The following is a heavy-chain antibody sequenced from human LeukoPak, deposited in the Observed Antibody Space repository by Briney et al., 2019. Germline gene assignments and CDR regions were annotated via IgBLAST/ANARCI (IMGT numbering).Heavy chain of an antibody. CDR1: GFTFSSYW. Sequence: GGSLRLSCVASGFTFSSYWMSWVRQAPGKGLEWVANIKHDGSDKYYVDSVKGRLTISRDNAKNSLYLQMDSLRVEDTAVYYCARPSAPDWGQGTLVTVSS. V-gene: IGHV3-7*01. CDR2: IKHDGSDK. D-gene: IGHD2-2*01. CDR3: ARPSAPD. J-gene: IGHJ4*02.